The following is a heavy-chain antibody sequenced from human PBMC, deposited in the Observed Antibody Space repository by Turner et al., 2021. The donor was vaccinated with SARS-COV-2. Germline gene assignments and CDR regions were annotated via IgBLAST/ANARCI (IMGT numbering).Heavy chain of an antibody. Sequence: QLQLQESGPGLVKPSETLSLTCTVSGGSISSSSYYWGWIRQPPGKGLEWIGNIYYSGSTYYNPSLKSRVTISVDTSKNQFSLKLSSVTAADTAVYYCARHHYYDSSGYYLPPFDYWGQGTLVTVSS. V-gene: IGHV4-39*01. CDR1: GGSISSSSYY. J-gene: IGHJ4*02. CDR2: IYYSGST. CDR3: ARHHYYDSSGYYLPPFDY. D-gene: IGHD3-22*01.